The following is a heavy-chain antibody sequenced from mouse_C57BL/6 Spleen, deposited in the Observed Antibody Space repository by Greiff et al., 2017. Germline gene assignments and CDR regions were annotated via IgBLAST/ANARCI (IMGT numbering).Heavy chain of an antibody. Sequence: EVKLVESGPGLVKPSQSLSLTCSVTGYSITSGYSWNWIRQFPGNILEWMGYISYDGSNNYNPSLKNRISSTRGTSKNQFVLKLNSVTTEDTSTYYCARGGPTTEVATDYWGQGTPLTVSS. CDR3: ARGGPTTEVATDY. CDR1: GYSITSGYS. J-gene: IGHJ2*01. D-gene: IGHD1-1*01. CDR2: ISYDGSN. V-gene: IGHV3-6*01.